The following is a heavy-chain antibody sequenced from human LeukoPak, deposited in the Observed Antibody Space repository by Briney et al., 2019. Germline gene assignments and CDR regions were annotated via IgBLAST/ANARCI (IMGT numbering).Heavy chain of an antibody. CDR1: GGSFSGYY. J-gene: IGHJ4*02. CDR2: INHSGST. CDR3: ANRLWFGELAVDY. Sequence: SETLSLTCAVYGGSFSGYYWSWIRQPPGKGLEWIGEINHSGSTNYNPSLKSRVTISVDTSKNQFSLKLSSVTAADTAVYYCANRLWFGELAVDYWGQGTLVTVSS. V-gene: IGHV4-34*01. D-gene: IGHD3-10*01.